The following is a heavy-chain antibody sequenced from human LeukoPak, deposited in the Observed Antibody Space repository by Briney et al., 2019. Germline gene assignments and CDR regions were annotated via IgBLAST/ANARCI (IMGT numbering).Heavy chain of an antibody. V-gene: IGHV3-7*03. D-gene: IGHD3-22*01. CDR3: ATPLDYYDSSGYHQGGD. CDR2: IMEDGTKK. J-gene: IGHJ4*02. CDR1: GFTFSRHW. Sequence: GGSLRLSCAASGFTFSRHWMTWVRQAPGKGLEWVANIMEDGTKKNYVDSVKGRFTISRDNARNSLYLQMNSLRAEDTAVYYCATPLDYYDSSGYHQGGDWGQGTLVTVSS.